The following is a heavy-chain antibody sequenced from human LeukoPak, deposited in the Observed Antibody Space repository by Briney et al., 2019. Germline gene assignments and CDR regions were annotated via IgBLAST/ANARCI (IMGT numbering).Heavy chain of an antibody. Sequence: ASETLSLTCTVSGGSISTSNYYWGWIRQPPGKGLEWIGNIFYSGSTYYSPSLRSRVTISLDTSRNQFSLKLNSVTAADTAVYYCARDKMWGDDSGYDRYFDYWGQGTLVTVSS. CDR1: GGSISTSNYY. CDR2: IFYSGST. J-gene: IGHJ4*02. V-gene: IGHV4-39*07. D-gene: IGHD5-12*01. CDR3: ARDKMWGDDSGYDRYFDY.